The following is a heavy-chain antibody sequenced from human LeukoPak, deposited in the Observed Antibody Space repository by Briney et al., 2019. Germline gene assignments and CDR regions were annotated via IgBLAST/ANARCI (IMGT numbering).Heavy chain of an antibody. CDR1: GGSISSDY. CDR3: ARGCRELYSLDY. J-gene: IGHJ4*02. CDR2: IYYSGST. D-gene: IGHD2-15*01. V-gene: IGHV4-59*01. Sequence: SETLSLTCTVSGGSISSDYWSWIGQPPGKGLEWIGYIYYSGSTKYNPSLKSRVTISVDASKTHFSLKLNSVTAADTAVYYCARGCRELYSLDYSGQGTLVTVSS.